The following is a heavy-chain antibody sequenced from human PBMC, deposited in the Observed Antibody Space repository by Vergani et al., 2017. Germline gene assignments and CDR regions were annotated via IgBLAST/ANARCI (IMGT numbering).Heavy chain of an antibody. CDR3: ARFSSGFVA. Sequence: QVQLKESGPGLVGPSETLSLTCTVSGGPFSGGSHYWSWIRQSAGKGLEWIGRIYNTGGTNYDPYLKTRVTMSVDTSKNQFSLKLASVTAADTAIYYCARFSSGFVAWGPGTPVTVSS. CDR1: GGPFSGGSHY. CDR2: IYNTGGT. V-gene: IGHV4-61*02. J-gene: IGHJ4*02. D-gene: IGHD5-12*01.